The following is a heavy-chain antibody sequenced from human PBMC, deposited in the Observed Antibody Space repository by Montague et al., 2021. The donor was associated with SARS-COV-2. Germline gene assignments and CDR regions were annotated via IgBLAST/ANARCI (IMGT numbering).Heavy chain of an antibody. CDR2: ISSSGSSP. D-gene: IGHD5-12*01. J-gene: IGHJ4*02. CDR3: ARDGNGYGFDY. V-gene: IGHV3-48*03. Sequence: SLRLSCAASRFTFSSYEMNWVRQAPGKGLEWVSYISSSGSSPYYADSVKGRFTISRDNAKNSLYLQMNNLRAEDTAIYYCARDGNGYGFDYWGQGTLVTVSS. CDR1: RFTFSSYE.